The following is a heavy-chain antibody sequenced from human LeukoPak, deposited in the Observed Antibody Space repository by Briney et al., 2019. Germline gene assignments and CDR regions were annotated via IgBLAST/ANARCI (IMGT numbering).Heavy chain of an antibody. V-gene: IGHV1-18*01. CDR2: ISAYNGNT. Sequence: ASVKVSCKASGYTFTSYGISWVRQAPGQGLEWMGWISAYNGNTNYAQKLQGRVTMTTDTSTSTAYMELRSLRSDDTAVYYCAREALWFGELTAFDYWGQGTLVTVSS. D-gene: IGHD3-10*01. CDR3: AREALWFGELTAFDY. J-gene: IGHJ4*02. CDR1: GYTFTSYG.